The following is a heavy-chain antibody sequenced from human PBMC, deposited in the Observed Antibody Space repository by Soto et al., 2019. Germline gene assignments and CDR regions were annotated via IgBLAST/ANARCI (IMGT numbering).Heavy chain of an antibody. CDR2: ISAYNGNT. CDR3: ARCIYCSSTSCYKIDDYYYYSMDV. J-gene: IGHJ6*02. CDR1: GYTFTSYG. Sequence: ASVKVSCRASGYTFTSYGISWVRQAPGQGLEWMGWISAYNGNTNYAQKLQGRVTMTTDTSTSTAYMELRSLRSDDTAVYYCARCIYCSSTSCYKIDDYYYYSMDVFGQGTTVTFSS. D-gene: IGHD2-2*02. V-gene: IGHV1-18*01.